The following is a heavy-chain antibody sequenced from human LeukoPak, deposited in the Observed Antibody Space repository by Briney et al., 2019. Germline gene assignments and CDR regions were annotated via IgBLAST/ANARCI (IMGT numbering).Heavy chain of an antibody. CDR2: ISVSDDST. V-gene: IGHV3-23*01. D-gene: IGHD2-2*01. CDR1: GFTSSDYT. CDR3: AKDRYCSSTNCPYDY. J-gene: IGHJ4*02. Sequence: GGSLRLSCAASGFTSSDYTMNWVRQAPGKGLEWVSGISVSDDSTYYADSVKGRLTMSRDNSNNMLYLQMNSLRAEDTAVYYCAKDRYCSSTNCPYDYWGQGTLVTVSS.